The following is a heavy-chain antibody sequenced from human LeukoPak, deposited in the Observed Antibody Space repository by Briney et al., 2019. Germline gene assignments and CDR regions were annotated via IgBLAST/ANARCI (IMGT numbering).Heavy chain of an antibody. D-gene: IGHD5-12*01. Sequence: GGSLTLSCAASGFTFTSCAMSWVRQAPPKGLEWVSAISTSGANIYYADSVRGRFTISRDNSKNTLYLQMNSLRAEDTALYYCAKASAGYDNFDYWGQGTLVTVSS. V-gene: IGHV3-23*01. J-gene: IGHJ4*02. CDR3: AKASAGYDNFDY. CDR2: ISTSGANI. CDR1: GFTFTSCA.